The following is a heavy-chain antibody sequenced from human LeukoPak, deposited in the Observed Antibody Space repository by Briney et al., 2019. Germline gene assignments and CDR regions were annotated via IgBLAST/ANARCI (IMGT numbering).Heavy chain of an antibody. CDR3: ASYSVSSRRDY. J-gene: IGHJ4*02. CDR1: GLTVSTNY. D-gene: IGHD5/OR15-5a*01. Sequence: GGSLRLSCAASGLTVSTNYMSWVRQAPGKGLEWVSAIYAGGTTYYADSVKGRFTLSTDGSKNTLYLQMDSLRAEDTAVYYCASYSVSSRRDYWGQGTLVTVSS. V-gene: IGHV3-53*01. CDR2: IYAGGTT.